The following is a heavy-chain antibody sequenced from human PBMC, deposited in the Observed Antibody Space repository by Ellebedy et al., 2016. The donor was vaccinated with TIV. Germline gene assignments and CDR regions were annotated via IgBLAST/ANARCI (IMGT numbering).Heavy chain of an antibody. CDR1: GYTFTSYG. Sequence: ASVKVSCKASGYTFTSYGISWVRQVHGQGREGMGWNSAYIGNTNYAHKFQVRASMTTDASTNTVHLELMSLNFDDTAVYYCGRELGMGRGAMDVWGQGTTVTISS. CDR2: NSAYIGNT. V-gene: IGHV1-18*04. CDR3: GRELGMGRGAMDV. D-gene: IGHD7-27*01. J-gene: IGHJ6*02.